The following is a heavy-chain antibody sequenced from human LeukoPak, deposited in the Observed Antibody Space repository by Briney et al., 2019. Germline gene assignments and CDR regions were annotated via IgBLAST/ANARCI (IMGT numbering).Heavy chain of an antibody. V-gene: IGHV3-53*01. Sequence: GGSLRLSCAASGFTVSSKCMSWVRQAPGKGLEWVSVTDSGGSTYYADSVKGRFTISRDKSKNTLYLQMNSLRAEDTAVYYCARGGATYDILTGSCGVWGQGTTVTVSS. CDR1: GFTVSSKC. CDR3: ARGGATYDILTGSCGV. CDR2: TDSGGST. D-gene: IGHD3-9*01. J-gene: IGHJ6*02.